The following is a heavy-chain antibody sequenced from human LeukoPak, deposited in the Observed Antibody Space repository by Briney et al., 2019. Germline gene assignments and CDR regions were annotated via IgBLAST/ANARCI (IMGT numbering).Heavy chain of an antibody. CDR3: ARDLDNRGTFDI. V-gene: IGHV4-59*01. Sequence: SETLSLTCTVSGGSISSYYWSWIRQPPGKGLEWIGYIYYSGSTNYNPSLKSRVTISVDTSKNQFSLKLSSVTAADTAVYYCARDLDNRGTFDIWGQGTMVTVSS. J-gene: IGHJ3*02. CDR2: IYYSGST. D-gene: IGHD3-22*01. CDR1: GGSISSYY.